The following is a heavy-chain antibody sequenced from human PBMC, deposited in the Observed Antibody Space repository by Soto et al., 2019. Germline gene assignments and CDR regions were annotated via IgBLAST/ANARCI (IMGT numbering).Heavy chain of an antibody. CDR2: IWSDGSNK. CDR1: GLRFSIYG. CDR3: ASAAGAYDN. D-gene: IGHD1-26*01. Sequence: QVQLVESGGGVVQPGRSLRLSCAASGLRFSIYGMHWVRQAPGKGLEWVAVIWSDGSNKYYADSVKGRFTISRDNSKNTVYLQMNSLRVEDTAVYYCASAAGAYDNWGQGDLVTVSS. J-gene: IGHJ4*02. V-gene: IGHV3-33*03.